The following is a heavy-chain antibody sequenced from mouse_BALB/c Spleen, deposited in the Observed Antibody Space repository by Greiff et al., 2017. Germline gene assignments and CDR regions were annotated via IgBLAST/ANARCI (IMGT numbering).Heavy chain of an antibody. J-gene: IGHJ4*01. Sequence: VQLQQSGPELVKPGASVKISCKASGYTFTDYNMHWVKQSHGKSLEWIGYIYPYNGGTGYNQKFKSKATLTVDNSSSTAYMELRSLTSEDSAVYYCARFVYYDYDDNDMDYWGQGTSVTVSS. CDR3: ARFVYYDYDDNDMDY. CDR1: GYTFTDYN. V-gene: IGHV1S29*02. CDR2: IYPYNGGT. D-gene: IGHD2-4*01.